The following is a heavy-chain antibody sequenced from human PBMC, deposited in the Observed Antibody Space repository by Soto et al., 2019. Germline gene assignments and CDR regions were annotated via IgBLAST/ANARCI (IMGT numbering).Heavy chain of an antibody. Sequence: SETLSLTCTVSGGYISSSYWSWIRQPPGKGLEWIGYIYDSGSTYYNSSLKSRVTMSVDTSTSTAYMELRSLGSDDTAVYYCASGWFGEFVYYFDYWGQGTLVTVSS. CDR1: GGYISSSY. CDR2: IYDSGST. V-gene: IGHV4-59*01. J-gene: IGHJ4*02. CDR3: ASGWFGEFVYYFDY. D-gene: IGHD3-10*01.